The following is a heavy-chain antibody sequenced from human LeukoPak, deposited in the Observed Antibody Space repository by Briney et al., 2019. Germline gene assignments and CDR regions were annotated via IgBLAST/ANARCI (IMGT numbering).Heavy chain of an antibody. CDR2: INHSGST. J-gene: IGHJ3*02. D-gene: IGHD5-18*01. V-gene: IGHV4-34*01. CDR1: GGSFSGYY. Sequence: SETLSLTCAVYGGSFSGYYWSWIRQPPGKGLEWIGEINHSGSTNYNPSLKSRVTISVDTSKNQFSLKLSSVTVADTAVYYCARAGYSYGYDAFDIWGQGTMDTVSS. CDR3: ARAGYSYGYDAFDI.